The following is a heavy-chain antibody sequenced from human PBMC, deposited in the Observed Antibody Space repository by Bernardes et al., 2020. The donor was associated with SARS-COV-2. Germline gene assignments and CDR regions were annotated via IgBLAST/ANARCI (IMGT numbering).Heavy chain of an antibody. J-gene: IGHJ4*02. Sequence: GESLTLSCATSGFTFSSYSMYWVRQPPGKGLEWVSHIGPSSRDISCADSVKGRFTTSRDDAKNSLYLQMNSLTAEDTAVYDCARRLIVEARAGLDYWGQGSLVTVSS. D-gene: IGHD2-15*01. V-gene: IGHV3-21*05. CDR3: ARRLIVEARAGLDY. CDR2: IGPSSRDI. CDR1: GFTFSSYS.